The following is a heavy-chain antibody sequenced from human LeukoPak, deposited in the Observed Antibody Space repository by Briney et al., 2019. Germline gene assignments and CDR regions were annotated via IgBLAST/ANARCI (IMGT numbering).Heavy chain of an antibody. CDR1: GFTFSSYG. CDR3: ARDMTTVSGPDY. Sequence: GGSLRLSCAASGFTFSSYGMHWVRQAPGKGLEWVSSISTSSSYIYYADSVKGRFTISRDNAKNSLYLQMNSLRAEDTAVYYCARDMTTVSGPDYWGQGTLVTVSS. J-gene: IGHJ4*02. D-gene: IGHD4-17*01. CDR2: ISTSSSYI. V-gene: IGHV3-21*01.